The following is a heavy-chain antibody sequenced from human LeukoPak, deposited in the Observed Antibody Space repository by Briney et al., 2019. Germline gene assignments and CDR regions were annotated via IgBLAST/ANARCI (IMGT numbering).Heavy chain of an antibody. CDR2: INPSGGST. V-gene: IGHV1-46*01. CDR1: GYTFTSYY. Sequence: ASVKVSCKASGYTFTSYYMHWVRQAPGQGLEWMGIINPSGGSTSYAQRFQGRVTMTRDTSTSTVYMELSSLRSEDTAAYYCASSGYSYGYHYWGQGTLVTVSS. J-gene: IGHJ4*02. D-gene: IGHD5-18*01. CDR3: ASSGYSYGYHY.